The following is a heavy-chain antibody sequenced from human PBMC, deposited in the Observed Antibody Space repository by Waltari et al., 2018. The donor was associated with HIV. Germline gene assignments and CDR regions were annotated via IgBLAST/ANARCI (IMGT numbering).Heavy chain of an antibody. CDR2: IKGDGSEK. J-gene: IGHJ4*02. CDR1: GFSFNTYW. D-gene: IGHD1-7*01. V-gene: IGHV3-7*01. CDR3: ARFFLGRPELDFDY. Sequence: EVQLVQSGGGLVQPGGSLTVACAASGFSFNTYWMSWIRQAPGKVLDWVANIKGDGSEKYYVDSLEGRVTISRDNAENSVYLQMNSLGAEDTAVYYCARFFLGRPELDFDYWGQGTLVTVSS.